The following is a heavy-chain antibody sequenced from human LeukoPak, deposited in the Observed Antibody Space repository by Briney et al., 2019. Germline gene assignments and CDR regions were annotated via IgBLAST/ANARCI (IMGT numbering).Heavy chain of an antibody. Sequence: SETLSLTCAVYGGSFSGYYWSWIRQPPGKGLEWIGEINYSGSTNYNPSLKSRATISVDTSKNQFSLKLSSVTAADTAVYYCAAKRLNCGGDCDLAYWGQGTLVTVSS. CDR1: GGSFSGYY. CDR2: INYSGST. CDR3: AAKRLNCGGDCDLAY. V-gene: IGHV4-34*01. J-gene: IGHJ4*02. D-gene: IGHD2-21*02.